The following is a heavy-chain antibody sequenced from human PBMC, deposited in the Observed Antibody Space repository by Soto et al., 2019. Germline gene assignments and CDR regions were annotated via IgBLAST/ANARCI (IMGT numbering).Heavy chain of an antibody. CDR1: GFTFSNAW. Sequence: GGSLRLSWAASGFTFSNAWMSWVRQAPGNELEWVGRIKSKTDGWTTDYAAPVKGRFTISRDDSKNTLYLQMNSLKTEDTAVYYCTSAARGYWGQGTLVTVSS. CDR2: IKSKTDGWTT. CDR3: TSAARGY. D-gene: IGHD6-6*01. V-gene: IGHV3-15*01. J-gene: IGHJ4*02.